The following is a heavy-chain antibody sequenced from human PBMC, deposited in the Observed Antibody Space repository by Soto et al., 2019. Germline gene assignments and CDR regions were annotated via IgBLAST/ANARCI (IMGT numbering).Heavy chain of an antibody. CDR1: GYTFTSYD. D-gene: IGHD3-10*01. CDR3: ARDFGRNYIAY. V-gene: IGHV1-8*01. Sequence: GASVKVSCKASGYTFTSYDINWVRQATGQGLEWMGWMNPNSGNTGYAQKFQGRVTMTRNTSISTAYMELSSLGSEDTAVHYCARDFGRNYIAYWGQGTLVTVSS. CDR2: MNPNSGNT. J-gene: IGHJ4*02.